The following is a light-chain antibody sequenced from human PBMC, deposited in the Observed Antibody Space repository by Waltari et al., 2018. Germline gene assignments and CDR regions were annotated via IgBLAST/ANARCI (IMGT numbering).Light chain of an antibody. CDR1: SSDVGRYSS. CDR2: DVS. V-gene: IGLV2-14*03. J-gene: IGLJ3*02. CDR3: SSQSSDNVVL. Sequence: QSALTQPASVSGSPGQSITISCTGISSDVGRYSSCSWYQDHPGQGPKVIIYDVSDRPSGVSARFSGSKSGNTASLTISGLQAEDEADYYCSSQSSDNVVLFGGGTKVTVL.